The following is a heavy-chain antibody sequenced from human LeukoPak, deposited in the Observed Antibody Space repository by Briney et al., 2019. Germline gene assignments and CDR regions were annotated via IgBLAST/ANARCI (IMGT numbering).Heavy chain of an antibody. J-gene: IGHJ4*02. Sequence: GESLKISCEASGYTFNIYYIGWVRQMPGKGLEWMGMIYPGDSDTRYSPSFQGQVTISADKSISTAYLQWSSLKASDTDMYYCARRAYCGGDCYLDYWGQGTLVTVSS. CDR3: ARRAYCGGDCYLDY. CDR1: GYTFNIYY. V-gene: IGHV5-51*01. CDR2: IYPGDSDT. D-gene: IGHD2-21*02.